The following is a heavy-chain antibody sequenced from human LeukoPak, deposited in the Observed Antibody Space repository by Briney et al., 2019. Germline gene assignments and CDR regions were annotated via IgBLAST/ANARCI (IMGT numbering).Heavy chain of an antibody. V-gene: IGHV3-7*01. J-gene: IGHJ4*02. CDR1: GFTFSSYW. Sequence: GGSLRLSCAASGFTFSSYWMSWVRQAPGKGLEWVANIKQDGSEKYYVDSVKGRFTISRDNAKNSLYLQMNSLRAEDTAVYYCARDVSRYCSSTGCYGTYFDYWGQGTLVTVSS. D-gene: IGHD2-2*01. CDR3: ARDVSRYCSSTGCYGTYFDY. CDR2: IKQDGSEK.